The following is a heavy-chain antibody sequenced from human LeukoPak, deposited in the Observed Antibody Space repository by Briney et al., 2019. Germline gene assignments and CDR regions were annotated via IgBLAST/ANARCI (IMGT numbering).Heavy chain of an antibody. CDR1: GYTFTSYA. J-gene: IGHJ4*02. D-gene: IGHD3-22*01. V-gene: IGHV1-3*01. CDR3: ARDYYDSSGYYRVSPYYFDY. CDR2: INAGNGNT. Sequence: ASVKVSCKASGYTFTSYAMHWVRQAPGQRLEWMGWINAGNGNTEYSQKFQGRVTITRDTSASTAYMELSSLRSEDTAVYYCARDYYDSSGYYRVSPYYFDYWGQGTLVTVSS.